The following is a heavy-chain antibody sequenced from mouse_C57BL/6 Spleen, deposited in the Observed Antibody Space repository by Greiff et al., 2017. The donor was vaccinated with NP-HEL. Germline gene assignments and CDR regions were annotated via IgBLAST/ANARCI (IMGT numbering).Heavy chain of an antibody. D-gene: IGHD4-1*01. CDR1: GYTFTSYW. J-gene: IGHJ3*01. CDR3: ARDELWDGAWFAY. CDR2: IHPNSGST. Sequence: QVQLQQPGAELVKPGASVKLSCKASGYTFTSYWMHWVKQRPGQGLEWIGMIHPNSGSTNYNEKFKSKATLTVDKSSSTAYMQLISLTSEDSAVYYCARDELWDGAWFAYWGQGTLVTVSA. V-gene: IGHV1-64*01.